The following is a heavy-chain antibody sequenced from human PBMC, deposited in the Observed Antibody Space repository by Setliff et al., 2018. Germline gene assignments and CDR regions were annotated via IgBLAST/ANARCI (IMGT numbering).Heavy chain of an antibody. J-gene: IGHJ6*03. V-gene: IGHV4-59*08. D-gene: IGHD3-3*01. Sequence: PGGSLRLSCVASGFSFTNAWMTWVRQAPGKGLEWVGHFYSSGATDYNLSLKSRVTISLDTSKNQFSLKLTSVTAADTAVYFCARMSGFLYMDVWGKGTTVTVSS. CDR1: GFSFTNAW. CDR2: FYSSGAT. CDR3: ARMSGFLYMDV.